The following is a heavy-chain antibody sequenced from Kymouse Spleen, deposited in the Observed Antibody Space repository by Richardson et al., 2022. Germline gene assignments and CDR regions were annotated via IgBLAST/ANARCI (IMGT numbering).Heavy chain of an antibody. V-gene: IGHV4-39*01. D-gene: IGHD3-9*01. J-gene: IGHJ4*02. CDR3: ARQYTYYDILTGYYFDY. CDR1: GGSISSSSYY. Sequence: QLQLQESGPGLVKPSETLSLTCTVSGGSISSSSYYWGWIRQPPGKGLEWIGSIYYSGSTYYNPSLKSRVTISVDTSKNQFSLKLSSVTAADTAVYYCARQYTYYDILTGYYFDYWGQGTLVTVSS. CDR2: IYYSGST.